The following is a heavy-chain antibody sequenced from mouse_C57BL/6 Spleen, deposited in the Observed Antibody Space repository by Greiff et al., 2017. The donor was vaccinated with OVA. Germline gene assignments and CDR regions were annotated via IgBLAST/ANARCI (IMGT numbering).Heavy chain of an antibody. CDR3: ARRHYGSSYGYFDV. Sequence: EVKLMESEGGLVQPGSSMKLSCTASGFTFSDYYMAWVRQVPEKGLEWVANINYDGSSTYYLDSLKSRFIISRDNAKNILYLQMSSLKSEDTATYYCARRHYGSSYGYFDVWGTGTTVTVSS. CDR1: GFTFSDYY. J-gene: IGHJ1*03. CDR2: INYDGSST. V-gene: IGHV5-16*02. D-gene: IGHD1-1*01.